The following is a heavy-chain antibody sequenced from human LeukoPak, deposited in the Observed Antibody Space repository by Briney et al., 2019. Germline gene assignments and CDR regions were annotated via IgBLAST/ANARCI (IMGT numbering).Heavy chain of an antibody. Sequence: GGSLRLSCAASGSTFSDHYMDCVRQAPGEGLEWVGRSRNKANSYTTEYAASVKGRFTISRDVSKDSLYLQMNSLKTEDTAVYYCARAGLVVVTAKISDAFDVWGQGTMVTVSS. CDR1: GSTFSDHY. J-gene: IGHJ3*01. CDR3: ARAGLVVVTAKISDAFDV. V-gene: IGHV3-72*01. CDR2: SRNKANSYTT. D-gene: IGHD2-21*02.